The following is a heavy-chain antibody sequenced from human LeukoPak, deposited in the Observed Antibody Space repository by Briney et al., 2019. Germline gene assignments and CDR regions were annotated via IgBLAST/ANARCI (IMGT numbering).Heavy chain of an antibody. J-gene: IGHJ6*02. D-gene: IGHD1-26*01. CDR3: STGGSQLLPYSHFYYGMDV. CDR1: GFTFNNAW. Sequence: GGSLRLSCVASGFTFNNAWMSWVRLAPGKGLEWVGRIKSNPDGGTAEYAATVKGKFIISRDDSKNTLYLQMNSLETEDTAVYYCSTGGSQLLPYSHFYYGMDVWGQGTAVTVSS. V-gene: IGHV3-15*01. CDR2: IKSNPDGGTA.